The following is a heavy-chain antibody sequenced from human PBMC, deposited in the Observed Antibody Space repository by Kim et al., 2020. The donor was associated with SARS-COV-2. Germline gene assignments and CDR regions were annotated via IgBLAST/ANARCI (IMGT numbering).Heavy chain of an antibody. Sequence: YAQKFQGRVTMTRDTSTSTVYMELSSLRSEDTAVYYCARSRIVGAPTPDYWGQGTLVTVSS. V-gene: IGHV1-46*01. J-gene: IGHJ4*02. D-gene: IGHD1-26*01. CDR3: ARSRIVGAPTPDY.